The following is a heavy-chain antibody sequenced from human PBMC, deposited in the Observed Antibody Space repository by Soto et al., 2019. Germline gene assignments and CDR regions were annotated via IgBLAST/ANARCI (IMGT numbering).Heavy chain of an antibody. CDR3: AREGPRPYYYYGVDV. D-gene: IGHD6-6*01. CDR2: ISTYNGDA. CDR1: GYTFSTSG. J-gene: IGHJ6*02. Sequence: QAQLEQSGAEVKKPGASVKVSCKSSGYTFSTSGISWVRQAPGQGLEWMGWISTYNGDANYAQRFQGRVTMTTDTSTTATFRQLRSLRSDDTAVYYCAREGPRPYYYYGVDVWGQGTTVTVSS. V-gene: IGHV1-18*01.